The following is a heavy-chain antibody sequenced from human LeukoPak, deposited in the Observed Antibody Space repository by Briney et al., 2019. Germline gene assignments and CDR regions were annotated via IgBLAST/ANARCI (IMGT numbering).Heavy chain of an antibody. V-gene: IGHV1-18*01. CDR1: GYTFPSYD. Sequence: ASVKVSCKASGYTFPSYDITWVRQAPAEGLEWMGWISVYNGNIRYAQEFQGRVTMTTDTSTNTAYMELRSLRSDDTAVYYCARVRATTFDFWGQGTLVTVSS. D-gene: IGHD5-12*01. J-gene: IGHJ4*02. CDR2: ISVYNGNI. CDR3: ARVRATTFDF.